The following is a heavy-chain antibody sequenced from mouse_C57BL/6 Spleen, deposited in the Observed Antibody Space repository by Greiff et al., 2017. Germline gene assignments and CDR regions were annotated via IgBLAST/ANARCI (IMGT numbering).Heavy chain of an antibody. CDR2: ISGGGGNT. CDR1: GFTFSSYT. J-gene: IGHJ4*01. CDR3: ARQAYYSNYDYAMDY. Sequence: DVMLVESGGGLVKPGGSLKLSCAASGFTFSSYTMSWVRQTPEKRLEWVATISGGGGNTYYPDSVKGRFPISRDNAKNTLYLQMSSLRSEDTALYYCARQAYYSNYDYAMDYWGQGTSVTVSS. D-gene: IGHD2-5*01. V-gene: IGHV5-9*01.